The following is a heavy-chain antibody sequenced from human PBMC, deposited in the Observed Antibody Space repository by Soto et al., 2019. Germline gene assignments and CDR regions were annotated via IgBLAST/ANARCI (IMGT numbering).Heavy chain of an antibody. J-gene: IGHJ3*02. CDR2: IKQDGSEK. CDR1: GFTFSSYW. Sequence: GGSLRLSCAASGFTFSSYWMSWVRQAPGKGLEWVANIKQDGSEKYYLDSVKGRFTISRDNAKNSLYLQMNSLRAEDTAVYYCARDCSGGSCYSVEAFDIWGQGTMVTVSS. D-gene: IGHD2-15*01. V-gene: IGHV3-7*01. CDR3: ARDCSGGSCYSVEAFDI.